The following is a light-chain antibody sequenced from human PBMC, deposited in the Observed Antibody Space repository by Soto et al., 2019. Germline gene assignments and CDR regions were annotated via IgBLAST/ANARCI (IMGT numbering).Light chain of an antibody. CDR1: SSNIGAGYE. V-gene: IGLV1-40*01. CDR3: QSYDSSLSGYV. J-gene: IGLJ1*01. Sequence: QSVLTQPPSVSEAPGQRVTISCTGSSSNIGAGYESHWYQQVPGTAPKLLIYENNNRPSAAPARFSRSKSGTSASLAITGLQAEDEAEYYCQSYDSSLSGYVFGTGTKLTVL. CDR2: ENN.